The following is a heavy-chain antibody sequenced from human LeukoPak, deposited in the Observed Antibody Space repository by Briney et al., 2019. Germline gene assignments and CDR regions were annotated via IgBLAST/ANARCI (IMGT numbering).Heavy chain of an antibody. CDR3: ARDKPVPYIAVAGNLY. CDR1: GFTFSSYA. CDR2: ISYDGSNK. V-gene: IGHV3-30-3*01. D-gene: IGHD6-19*01. J-gene: IGHJ4*02. Sequence: GGSLRLSCAASGFTFSSYAMHWVRQAPGKGLEWVAVISYDGSNKYYADSVKGRFTISRDNSKNTLYLQMNSLRAEDTAVYYCARDKPVPYIAVAGNLYWGQGTLVTVSS.